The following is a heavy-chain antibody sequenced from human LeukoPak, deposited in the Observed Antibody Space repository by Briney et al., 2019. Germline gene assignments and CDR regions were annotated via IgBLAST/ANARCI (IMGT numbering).Heavy chain of an antibody. J-gene: IGHJ4*02. CDR2: ISYDGSNK. CDR3: AKDLGSSGCNY. Sequence: PGGSLRLSCAASGFTFSSYGMHWVRQAPGKGLEWVAVISYDGSNKYYADSVKGRFTISRDNSKNTLYLQMNSLRAEDTAVYYCAKDLGSSGCNYWGQGTLVTVSS. V-gene: IGHV3-30*18. D-gene: IGHD6-19*01. CDR1: GFTFSSYG.